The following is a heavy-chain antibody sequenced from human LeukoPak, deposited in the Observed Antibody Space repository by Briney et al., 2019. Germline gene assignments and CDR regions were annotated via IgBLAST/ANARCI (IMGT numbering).Heavy chain of an antibody. CDR2: IYYSGST. CDR3: ARGRRNDFWQNWKFDL. J-gene: IGHJ2*01. Sequence: SETLSLTCTVSGGSISSGGYYWSWIRQHPGKGLEWIGYIYYSGSTYYNPSLKSRVTISVDTSKNQFSLKLSSVTAADTAVYYCARGRRNDFWQNWKFDLWGRGSMVTVSS. V-gene: IGHV4-31*03. CDR1: GGSISSGGYY. D-gene: IGHD3-3*01.